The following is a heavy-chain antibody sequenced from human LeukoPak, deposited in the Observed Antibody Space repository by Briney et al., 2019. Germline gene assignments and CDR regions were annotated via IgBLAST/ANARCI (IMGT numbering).Heavy chain of an antibody. V-gene: IGHV4-34*01. D-gene: IGHD5-18*01. CDR2: IYHSGST. Sequence: SETLSLTCAVYGGSFSGYYWSWIRQPPGKGLEWIGEIYHSGSTNYNASLKSRVTISVDKSKNQFSLRLSSVTAADTAVYYCARVGGYSYDYWGQGTLVTVSS. CDR1: GGSFSGYY. CDR3: ARVGGYSYDY. J-gene: IGHJ4*02.